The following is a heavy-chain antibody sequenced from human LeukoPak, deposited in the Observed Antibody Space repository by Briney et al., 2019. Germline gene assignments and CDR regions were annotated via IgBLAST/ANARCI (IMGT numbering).Heavy chain of an antibody. CDR1: GYTFTGYY. D-gene: IGHD2-2*01. J-gene: IGHJ6*02. Sequence: LGASVKVSCKASGYTFTGYYMHWVRQAPGQGLEWMGWINPNSGGTNYAQKFQGRVTMTRDTSISTAYMELSRLRSDDTAVYYCAIGYCSSTSCLEVYYYYGMDVWGQGTTVTVSS. V-gene: IGHV1-2*02. CDR3: AIGYCSSTSCLEVYYYYGMDV. CDR2: INPNSGGT.